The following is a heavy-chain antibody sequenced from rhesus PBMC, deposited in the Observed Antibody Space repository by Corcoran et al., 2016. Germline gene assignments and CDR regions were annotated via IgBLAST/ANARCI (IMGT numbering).Heavy chain of an antibody. CDR1: GGTISSGYYY. CDR3: ARLGTHRFDV. J-gene: IGHJ5-1*01. CDR2: IYRNSAST. Sequence: QVQLQESGPGIMKPSETLSLTCAVSGGTISSGYYYWSWSRQPPGKGLEWIWGIYRNSASTNYSPSLKSRVTISKDTPKHQFSLKLSSVTATDTAVYYCARLGTHRFDVWGPGVLVSVSS. D-gene: IGHD5-24*01. V-gene: IGHV4S12*01.